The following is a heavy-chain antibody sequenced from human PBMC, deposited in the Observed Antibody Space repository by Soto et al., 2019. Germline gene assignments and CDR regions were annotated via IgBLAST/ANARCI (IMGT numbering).Heavy chain of an antibody. CDR2: IYYSGST. D-gene: IGHD6-13*01. CDR3: AREGVSSSWYNYYGMDV. J-gene: IGHJ6*02. CDR1: GGSISSYY. Sequence: QVQLQESGPGLVKPSETLSLTCTVSGGSISSYYWSWIRQPPGKGLEWIGYIYYSGSTNYNPSLMSRVTIPVDTSKNQFSLKLSSVTAADTAVYYCAREGVSSSWYNYYGMDVWGQGTTVTVSS. V-gene: IGHV4-59*01.